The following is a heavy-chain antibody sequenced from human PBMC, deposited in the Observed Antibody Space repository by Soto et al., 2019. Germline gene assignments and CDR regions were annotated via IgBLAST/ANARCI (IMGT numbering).Heavy chain of an antibody. CDR1: GFTFSSFA. J-gene: IGHJ4*02. V-gene: IGHV3-23*01. D-gene: IGHD6-19*01. CDR3: AKDKWLGYFDY. CDR2: LSGSGGST. Sequence: QPGGSLRLSCAASGFTFSSFAMSWVRQAPGKGLEWVSGLSGSGGSTYYADSVRGRFTISRDNSKNTLYLQMNNLTAEDTAVYYCAKDKWLGYFDYWGQGTLVTVSS.